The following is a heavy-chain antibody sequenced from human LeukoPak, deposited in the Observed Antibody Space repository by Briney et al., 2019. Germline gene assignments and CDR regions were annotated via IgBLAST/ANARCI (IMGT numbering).Heavy chain of an antibody. Sequence: GGSLRLSCAASGFTFSRYWMHWVRQAPGKGLVWVSRINSDGSSTNYADSVKGRFIISRDNAKNTLYLQMNSLRAEDTAVYYCASDLKWELLQPFDYWGQGTLVTISS. V-gene: IGHV3-74*01. J-gene: IGHJ4*02. CDR2: INSDGSST. D-gene: IGHD1-26*01. CDR3: ASDLKWELLQPFDY. CDR1: GFTFSRYW.